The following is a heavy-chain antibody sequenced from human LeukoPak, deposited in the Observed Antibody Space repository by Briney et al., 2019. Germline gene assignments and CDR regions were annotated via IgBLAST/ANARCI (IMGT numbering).Heavy chain of an antibody. J-gene: IGHJ5*02. Sequence: SETLSLTCTVSGGSISSSSYYWGWIRQPPGKGLEWIGSIYYSGSTYYNPSLKSRVTISVDTSKNQFSLKLSSVTAADTAVYYCEGMGIAVAGTAAWGPGTLVTVSS. CDR1: GGSISSSSYY. D-gene: IGHD6-19*01. CDR3: EGMGIAVAGTAA. CDR2: IYYSGST. V-gene: IGHV4-39*01.